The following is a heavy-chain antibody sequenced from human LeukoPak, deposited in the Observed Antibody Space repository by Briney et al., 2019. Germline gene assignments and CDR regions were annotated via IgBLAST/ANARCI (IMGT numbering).Heavy chain of an antibody. CDR3: ARWDGYSSSPDY. CDR1: GYSFTGYY. Sequence: EASVKVSCKASGYSFTGYYMHWVRQAPGQGLEWMRWINPHSGDTGYAQKFQGRVTMTRDMSITTTYMELTRLRSDDTAFYYCARWDGYSSSPDYLGQGSLVTVSS. V-gene: IGHV1-2*02. J-gene: IGHJ4*02. CDR2: INPHSGDT. D-gene: IGHD6-13*01.